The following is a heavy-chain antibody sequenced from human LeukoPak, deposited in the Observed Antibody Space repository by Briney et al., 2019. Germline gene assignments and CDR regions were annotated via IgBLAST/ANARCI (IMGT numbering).Heavy chain of an antibody. Sequence: SETLSLTCTVCGGSISSGDYYWSWIRQPPGKRLEWIGYIYYSGSTYYNPSLKSRVTISVDTSKNQFSLKLSSVTAADTAMYYCAPMVRGVIIYWGQGTLVTVSS. CDR3: APMVRGVIIY. D-gene: IGHD3-10*01. CDR2: IYYSGST. J-gene: IGHJ4*02. V-gene: IGHV4-30-4*01. CDR1: GGSISSGDYY.